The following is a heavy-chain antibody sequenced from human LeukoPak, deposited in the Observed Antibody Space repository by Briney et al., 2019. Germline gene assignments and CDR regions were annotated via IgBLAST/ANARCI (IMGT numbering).Heavy chain of an antibody. CDR3: ARSKSGYTYYFDY. V-gene: IGHV4-30-2*01. CDR1: GGSISSGGYS. D-gene: IGHD5-12*01. CDR2: INHSGNT. J-gene: IGHJ4*02. Sequence: SETLSLTCSVSGGSISSGGYSWSWIRQPPGKGLEWIGYINHSGNTYHNPSLMSRATISVDTSKNHFSLKLSSVTAADTAVYYCARSKSGYTYYFDYWGQGTLGTVSS.